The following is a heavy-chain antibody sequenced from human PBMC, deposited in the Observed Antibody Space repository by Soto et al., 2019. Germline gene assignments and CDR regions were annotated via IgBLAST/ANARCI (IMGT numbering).Heavy chain of an antibody. CDR3: ARAARYYYGMDV. J-gene: IGHJ6*02. V-gene: IGHV4-61*01. CDR1: GGSVSSGSYY. CDR2: IYYSGST. Sequence: QVQLQESGPGLVKPSETLSLTCTVSGGSVSSGSYYWSWIRQPPGKGLEWIGYIYYSGSTNYNPTLKSRXXIXVXXSKNQFSLKLSSVTAADTAVYYCARAARYYYGMDVWGQGTTVTVSS.